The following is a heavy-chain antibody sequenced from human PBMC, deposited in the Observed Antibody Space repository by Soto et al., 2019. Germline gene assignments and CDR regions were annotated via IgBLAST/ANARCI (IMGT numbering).Heavy chain of an antibody. V-gene: IGHV4-39*02. D-gene: IGHD3-10*01. Sequence: SETLSLTCTVSGGSISSSSYYWGWIRQPPGKGLEWIGKINHSGHTNYNPSLKSRGTISVDASKNHFSLKLTSVTAADTAVYYCARSGHLFDYWGQGTLVTVSS. CDR3: ARSGHLFDY. J-gene: IGHJ4*02. CDR2: INHSGHT. CDR1: GGSISSSSYY.